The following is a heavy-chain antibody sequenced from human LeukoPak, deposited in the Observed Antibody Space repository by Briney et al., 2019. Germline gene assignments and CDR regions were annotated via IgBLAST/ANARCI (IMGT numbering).Heavy chain of an antibody. J-gene: IGHJ3*02. CDR2: ISSNGGST. D-gene: IGHD4-23*01. CDR1: GLTFSSYA. CDR3: VKGLRWDAFDI. Sequence: PGGSLRLSCSPSGLTFSSYAMHWVHQAPGKGLEYVSGISSNGGSTYYADSVKGRFTISRDNSKNTLYLQMSSLRVEDTAVYYCVKGLRWDAFDIWGQGTMVTVSS. V-gene: IGHV3-64D*09.